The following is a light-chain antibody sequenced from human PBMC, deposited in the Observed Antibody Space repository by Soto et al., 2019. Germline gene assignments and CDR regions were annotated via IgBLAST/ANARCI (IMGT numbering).Light chain of an antibody. Sequence: QSALTQPPSASGSPGQSVTISCTGTSSDVGGYTYVSWYQQHPGKAPKLMIYEVSKRPSGVPDRFSGSKSGNTASLTVSGLQAEDEADYYCSSYAGSLYVFGTGTQLTVL. CDR2: EVS. V-gene: IGLV2-8*01. J-gene: IGLJ1*01. CDR1: SSDVGGYTY. CDR3: SSYAGSLYV.